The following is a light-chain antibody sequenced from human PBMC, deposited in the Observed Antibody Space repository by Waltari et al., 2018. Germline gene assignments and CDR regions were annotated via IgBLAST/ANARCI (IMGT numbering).Light chain of an antibody. CDR2: KAS. CDR3: QQYDNYPYT. J-gene: IGKJ2*01. CDR1: QTITNW. V-gene: IGKV1-5*03. Sequence: DIQMTQSPSTISASVGDRVTIACRASQTITNWLAWYQQKPGEAPKLLIYKASTLDMGVPSRFSGSGSGTEFTLTISSLQPDDFATYYCQQYDNYPYTFGQGTKLEIK.